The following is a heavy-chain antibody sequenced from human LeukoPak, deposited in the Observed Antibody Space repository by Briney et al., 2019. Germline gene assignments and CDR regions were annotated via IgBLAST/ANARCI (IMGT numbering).Heavy chain of an antibody. D-gene: IGHD3-10*01. Sequence: GGSLRLSCAASGFTFSSYGMNWVRQAPGKGLEWVSGISGSGGSTYYADSVKGRFTISRDNSKNTLDLQMDSLKTEDTAVYYCTGNYYGSGSYADFDYWGQGTLVTVSS. CDR2: ISGSGGST. CDR1: GFTFSSYG. V-gene: IGHV3-23*01. J-gene: IGHJ4*02. CDR3: TGNYYGSGSYADFDY.